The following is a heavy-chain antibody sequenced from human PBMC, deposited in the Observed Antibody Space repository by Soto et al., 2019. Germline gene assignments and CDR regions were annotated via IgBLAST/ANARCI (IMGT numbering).Heavy chain of an antibody. CDR2: ISYDGSNK. Sequence: GGSLRLSCAASGFTFSSYGMHWVRQAPGKGLEWVAVISYDGSNKYYADSVKGRFTISRDNSKNTLYLQMNSLRAEDTAVYYCAKDLLWFGEPPVGGGSYYFDYWGQGTLVTVSS. CDR1: GFTFSSYG. J-gene: IGHJ4*02. CDR3: AKDLLWFGEPPVGGGSYYFDY. D-gene: IGHD3-10*01. V-gene: IGHV3-30*18.